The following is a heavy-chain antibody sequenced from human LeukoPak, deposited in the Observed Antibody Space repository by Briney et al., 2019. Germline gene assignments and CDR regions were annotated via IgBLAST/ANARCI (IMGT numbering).Heavy chain of an antibody. CDR3: AELGITMIGGV. CDR2: ISSSGAYI. J-gene: IGHJ6*04. Sequence: GGSLRLSCAASGFTFSSYAMNWIRQAPGKGLEWVSSISSSGAYIYYADSVKGRFTISRDNAKNSLYLQMNSLRAEDTAVYYCAELGITMIGGVWGKGTTVTISS. CDR1: GFTFSSYA. V-gene: IGHV3-21*01. D-gene: IGHD3-10*02.